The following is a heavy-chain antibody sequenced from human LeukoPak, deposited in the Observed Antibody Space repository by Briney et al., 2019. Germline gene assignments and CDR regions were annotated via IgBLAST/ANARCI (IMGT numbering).Heavy chain of an antibody. CDR1: GFTFNTYE. Sequence: GGSLRLSCAASGFTFNTYEMNWVRQAPGKGLEWVSHISSDGSTIYYADSVKGRFTISRDNSKNTLYLQMNSLRAEDTAVYYCAKYFASGSYYKLPHWGQGTLVSVSS. J-gene: IGHJ1*01. CDR2: ISSDGSTI. D-gene: IGHD3-10*01. CDR3: AKYFASGSYYKLPH. V-gene: IGHV3-48*03.